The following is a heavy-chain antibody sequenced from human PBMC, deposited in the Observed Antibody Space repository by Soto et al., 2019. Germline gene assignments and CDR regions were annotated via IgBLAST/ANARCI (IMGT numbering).Heavy chain of an antibody. D-gene: IGHD5-18*01. CDR2: ITHSGST. Sequence: PSETLSLTCAVYGGSFSGYYWSWIRQPPGKGLEWIGEITHSGSTNYNPSLKRLVTISVDTSKNQFSLKLSSVTAADTAVYYCARGTGYSYGYAGYYYYGMDVWGQGTTVTVSS. CDR3: ARGTGYSYGYAGYYYYGMDV. CDR1: GGSFSGYY. J-gene: IGHJ6*02. V-gene: IGHV4-34*01.